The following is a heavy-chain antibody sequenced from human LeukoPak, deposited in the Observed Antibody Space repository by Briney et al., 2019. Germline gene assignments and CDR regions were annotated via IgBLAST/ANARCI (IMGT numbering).Heavy chain of an antibody. J-gene: IGHJ3*01. CDR1: GGSVSSRPHF. V-gene: IGHV4-39*02. CDR3: ARLLGGYFAGDAFDV. D-gene: IGHD3-9*01. CDR2: TYYTGST. Sequence: SETLSLTCTASGGSVSSRPHFWAWIRQTPGKGLEWIGTTYYTGSTNYNPSLKSRVTISVDVSTDTFSLNLGSVTAADTAVYYCARLLGGYFAGDAFDVWGQGTMVTVSS.